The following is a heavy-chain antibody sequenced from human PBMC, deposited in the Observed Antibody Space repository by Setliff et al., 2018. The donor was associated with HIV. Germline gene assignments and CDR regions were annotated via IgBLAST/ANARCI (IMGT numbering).Heavy chain of an antibody. CDR1: GGSSSTSDYY. J-gene: IGHJ4*02. CDR3: ARVPRQLLKGAAAYFDY. CDR2: IFYNGNT. Sequence: SETLSLTCTVSGGSSSTSDYYWGWTRQPPGKGLEWIGYIFYNGNTYYSPALKSRVTISIDTSKNQFSLRLNSVTAADTAAYYCARVPRQLLKGAAAYFDYWGQGTLVTVSS. D-gene: IGHD5-18*01. V-gene: IGHV4-39*07.